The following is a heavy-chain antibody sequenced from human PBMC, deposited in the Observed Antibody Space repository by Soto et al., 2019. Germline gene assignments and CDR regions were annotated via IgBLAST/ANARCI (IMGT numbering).Heavy chain of an antibody. CDR1: GGSISSYY. Sequence: PSETLSLTCTVSGGSISSYYWSWIRQPPGKGLEWIGYIYYSGSTNYNPSLKSRVTISVDTSKNQFSLKLSSVTAADTAVYYCARVYSNRFAGYYYYYMDVWGKGTTVT. CDR3: ARVYSNRFAGYYYYYMDV. J-gene: IGHJ6*03. D-gene: IGHD4-4*01. CDR2: IYYSGST. V-gene: IGHV4-59*01.